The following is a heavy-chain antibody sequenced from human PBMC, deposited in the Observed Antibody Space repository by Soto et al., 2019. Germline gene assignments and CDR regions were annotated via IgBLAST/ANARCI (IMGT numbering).Heavy chain of an antibody. CDR1: GFTFTSYA. V-gene: IGHV3-23*01. CDR2: ISSGGGRT. CDR3: AKRMGFSSSAGDY. D-gene: IGHD2-2*01. Sequence: EVQLLESGGGLVQPGGSLRLSCAASGFTFTSYAMSWVRQAPGKGLEWVSSISSGGGRTYHADSVKGRFTISRDNSKNTLYQQMNSLRVEDTAVYYCAKRMGFSSSAGDYWGQGTLVTVSS. J-gene: IGHJ4*02.